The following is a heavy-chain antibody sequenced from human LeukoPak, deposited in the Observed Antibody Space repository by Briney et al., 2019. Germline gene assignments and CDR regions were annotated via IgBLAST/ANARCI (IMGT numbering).Heavy chain of an antibody. CDR1: GYTFTAYH. V-gene: IGHV1-2*02. Sequence: GASVTGSCMASGYTFTAYHIHWVRQAPGQGLGWMGWINPNTGAIKYALRFQGRVTMTGDTSISTVTLELSRLTSDDTAVYYCARETDYGGNYWYFDLWGRGTLVTVSS. D-gene: IGHD4-23*01. CDR2: INPNTGAI. J-gene: IGHJ2*01. CDR3: ARETDYGGNYWYFDL.